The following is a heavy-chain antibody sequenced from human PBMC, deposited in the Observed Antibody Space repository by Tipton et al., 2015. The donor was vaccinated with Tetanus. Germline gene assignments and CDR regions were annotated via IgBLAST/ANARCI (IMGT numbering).Heavy chain of an antibody. Sequence: GSLRLSCATSGFPLHSYHMAWVRQAPGKGLEWVASISSTSSYIYYADSVKGRFTISRDNAKNSVYLQMSSLRGDDTAVYYCASGSTLDYWGQGALVSVSS. D-gene: IGHD6-25*01. J-gene: IGHJ4*02. CDR3: ASGSTLDY. CDR1: GFPLHSYH. V-gene: IGHV3-21*01. CDR2: ISSTSSYI.